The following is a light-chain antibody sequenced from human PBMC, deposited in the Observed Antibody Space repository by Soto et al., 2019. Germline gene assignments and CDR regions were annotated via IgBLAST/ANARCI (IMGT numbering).Light chain of an antibody. CDR1: QGVGGW. CDR2: ATS. CDR3: QQTHSLPLS. Sequence: IQMTQSPSSVSASVGDRVTMTGRASQGVGGWLAWYQQKPGKVPKLLIYATSSLHSGVPSRFSGSGSGTDFTLSISSLQPEDFATYYCQQTHSLPLSFGPGTKVDIK. J-gene: IGKJ3*01. V-gene: IGKV1-12*01.